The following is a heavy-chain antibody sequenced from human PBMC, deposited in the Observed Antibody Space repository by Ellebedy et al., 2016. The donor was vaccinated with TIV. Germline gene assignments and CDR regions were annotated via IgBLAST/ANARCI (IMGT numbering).Heavy chain of an antibody. CDR2: ISGSSTYT. CDR3: AKQSVVGPSSCFDS. J-gene: IGHJ4*02. Sequence: GESLKISCAASGFTFSTYAMSWVRQAPGKGLEWVSYISGSSTYTNYADSVKGRFTISRDNAKNSLFLQMNSLRAEDTAVYYCAKQSVVGPSSCFDSWGQGILVTVSS. V-gene: IGHV3-11*03. CDR1: GFTFSTYA. D-gene: IGHD2-21*01.